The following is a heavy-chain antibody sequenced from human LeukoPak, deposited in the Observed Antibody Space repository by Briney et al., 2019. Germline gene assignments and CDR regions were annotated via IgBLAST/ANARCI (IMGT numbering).Heavy chain of an antibody. CDR2: IYYSGST. CDR1: GGSISSSRYY. D-gene: IGHD5-24*01. Sequence: SETLSLTCTVSGGSISSSRYYWGWIRQSPGKGLEWIGSIYYSGSTYYNPSLKNRVTISVDTSKNQFSLMLSSVTAADTAVYYCARDRDGFNYNFDYWGQGTLVTVSS. CDR3: ARDRDGFNYNFDY. V-gene: IGHV4-39*07. J-gene: IGHJ4*02.